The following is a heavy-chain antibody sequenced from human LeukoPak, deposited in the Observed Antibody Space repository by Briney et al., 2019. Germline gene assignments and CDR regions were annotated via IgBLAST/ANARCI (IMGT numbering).Heavy chain of an antibody. Sequence: VQPGGSLKLSCAASGFTFSSYAMSWVRQAPGKGLEWVSAISGSGGSTYYADSVKGRFTISRDNSKNTLYLQMNSLRAEDTAVYYRAKVKRFITMIVVPVSYFDYWGQGTLVTVSS. CDR2: ISGSGGST. CDR3: AKVKRFITMIVVPVSYFDY. CDR1: GFTFSSYA. J-gene: IGHJ4*02. V-gene: IGHV3-23*01. D-gene: IGHD3-22*01.